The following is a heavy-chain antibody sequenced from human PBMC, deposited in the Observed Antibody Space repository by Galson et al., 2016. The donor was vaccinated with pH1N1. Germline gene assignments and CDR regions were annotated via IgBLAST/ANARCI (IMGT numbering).Heavy chain of an antibody. Sequence: SLRLSCAASGFAFNYFAMTWVRQAPGKGLVWVSSINGRGSSTYYADSVKGRITISRDNSRSTLYLQLSALTVDDTAVYYCAKEGRWYGGNWFDPWGQGTLVTVSS. CDR2: INGRGSST. J-gene: IGHJ5*02. V-gene: IGHV3-23*01. D-gene: IGHD3-10*01. CDR1: GFAFNYFA. CDR3: AKEGRWYGGNWFDP.